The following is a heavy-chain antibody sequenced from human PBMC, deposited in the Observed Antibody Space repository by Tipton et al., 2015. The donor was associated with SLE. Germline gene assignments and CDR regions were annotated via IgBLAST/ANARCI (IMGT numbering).Heavy chain of an antibody. J-gene: IGHJ5*02. CDR1: GGSFRGYY. V-gene: IGHV4-34*01. Sequence: TLSLTCAVYGGSFRGYYWSWIRQAPGMGLEWLGDISHSGNTNYKPSLRSRLTISLDTSKNQFSLKLTSVTAADTAVYYCARGGSVAEAGTVGDWFGPWGQGTLVTVSS. D-gene: IGHD6-13*01. CDR3: ARGGSVAEAGTVGDWFGP. CDR2: ISHSGNT.